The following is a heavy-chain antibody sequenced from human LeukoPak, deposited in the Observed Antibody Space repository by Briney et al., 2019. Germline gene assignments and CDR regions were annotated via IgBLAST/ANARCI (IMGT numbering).Heavy chain of an antibody. CDR2: IIPMFGTA. D-gene: IGHD3-22*01. CDR3: ARDLDCYDSSGSQTPGYMDV. J-gene: IGHJ6*03. CDR1: GGTFSSYA. Sequence: ASVKVSCKASGGTFSSYAISWVRQAPGQGLEWMGRIIPMFGTANYAQKFQGRVTITTDESTSTAYMELSSLRSEDTAVYYCARDLDCYDSSGSQTPGYMDVWGKGTTVTVSS. V-gene: IGHV1-69*05.